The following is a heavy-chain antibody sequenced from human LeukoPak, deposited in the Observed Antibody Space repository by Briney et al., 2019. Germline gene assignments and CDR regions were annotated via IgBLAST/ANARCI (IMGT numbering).Heavy chain of an antibody. CDR3: ARAPYYYYMDV. J-gene: IGHJ6*03. V-gene: IGHV4-59*12. CDR2: IYYSGST. Sequence: SETLSLTCTVSGGSISSYYWSWIRQPPGKGLEWIGHIYYSGSTNYNPSLKSRVTISVDTSKNQFSLKLSSVTAADTAVYYCARAPYYYYMDVWGKGTTVTVSS. CDR1: GGSISSYY.